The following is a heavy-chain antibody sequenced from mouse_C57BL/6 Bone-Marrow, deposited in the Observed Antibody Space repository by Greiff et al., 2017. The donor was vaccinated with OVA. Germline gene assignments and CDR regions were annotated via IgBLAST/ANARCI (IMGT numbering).Heavy chain of an antibody. CDR1: GYTFTDYE. V-gene: IGHV1-15*01. J-gene: IGHJ4*01. Sequence: VQLQQSGAELVRPGASVTLSCKASGYTFTDYEMHWVKQTPVHGLEWIGAIDPETGGTAYNPKFKGKAILTADQSSSTAYMELRSLTSDDSAVYYCTRSGITTGYYYAMDYWGQGTSVTVSS. D-gene: IGHD2-4*01. CDR2: IDPETGGT. CDR3: TRSGITTGYYYAMDY.